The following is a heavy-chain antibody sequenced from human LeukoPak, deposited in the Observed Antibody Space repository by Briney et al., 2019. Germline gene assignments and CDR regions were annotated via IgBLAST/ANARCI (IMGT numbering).Heavy chain of an antibody. CDR1: GFTFTRSA. CDR3: ATECITLVRGDVTFESAPDD. V-gene: IGHV1-58*01. J-gene: IGHJ4*02. D-gene: IGHD3-10*01. CDR2: IVVGSGET. Sequence: GASVKVSCKASGFTFTRSAVQWLRQARGQPIEWIGWIVVGSGETNYAQKFQERVTITRDLLRSTAFMELSSLRSEDTALYYCATECITLVRGDVTFESAPDDWGQGTLVTVSS.